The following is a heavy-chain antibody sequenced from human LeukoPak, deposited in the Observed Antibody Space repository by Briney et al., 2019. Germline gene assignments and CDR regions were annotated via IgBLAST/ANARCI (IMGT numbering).Heavy chain of an antibody. D-gene: IGHD5-24*01. CDR2: IKQDGSKK. CDR1: GFALSSHW. J-gene: IGHJ4*02. Sequence: GGSLRLSCAASGFALSSHWMTWVRQAPGKGLEWVANIKQDGSKKSYVDSVKGRFTISRDNAKNSLYLQMNSLRAEDTAIYYCTRVGYIDEGIDYWGQGTLVTVSS. CDR3: TRVGYIDEGIDY. V-gene: IGHV3-7*04.